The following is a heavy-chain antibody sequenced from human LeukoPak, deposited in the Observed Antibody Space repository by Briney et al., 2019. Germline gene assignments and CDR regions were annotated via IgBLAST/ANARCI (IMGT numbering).Heavy chain of an antibody. D-gene: IGHD2/OR15-2a*01. CDR3: ARGLSHVYDFNWFDP. CDR2: INTSGTT. J-gene: IGHJ5*02. V-gene: IGHV4-4*07. CDR1: GGSISDYH. Sequence: SETLSLTCTVSGGSISDYHLAWIRQPAGKALEWIGRINTSGTTRYNPSLQSRVTLSTDSSNSQFSLHLTSVTAADTAVYYCARGLSHVYDFNWFDPWGQGILVTVSS.